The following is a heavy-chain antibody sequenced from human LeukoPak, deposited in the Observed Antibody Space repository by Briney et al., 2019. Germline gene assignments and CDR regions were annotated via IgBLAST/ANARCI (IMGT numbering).Heavy chain of an antibody. J-gene: IGHJ4*02. CDR1: GFTVSSNY. Sequence: GGSLRLSCAASGFTVSSNYMNWVRQAPWKGLEWVSFISSSSSTVYYADSVKGRFTISRDYANNSLFLQMNGLTAEDTAVYYCARGEDAIVGVPGPNYWGQGTLVSVSS. V-gene: IGHV3-48*01. CDR2: ISSSSSTV. D-gene: IGHD1-26*01. CDR3: ARGEDAIVGVPGPNY.